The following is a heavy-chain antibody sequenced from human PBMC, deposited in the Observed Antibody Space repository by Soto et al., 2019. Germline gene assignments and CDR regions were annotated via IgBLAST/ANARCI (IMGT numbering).Heavy chain of an antibody. CDR1: GGSISSGGYY. Sequence: QVQLQESGPGLVKPSQTLSLTCTVSGGSISSGGYYWSWIRQHPGKGLEWIGYIYYSGSTYYNPSLKSRVTISVDTSKNQFSLKLSSVTAAVTAVYYCAREALVPANWFDPWGQGTLVTVSS. CDR2: IYYSGST. D-gene: IGHD2-2*01. V-gene: IGHV4-31*03. J-gene: IGHJ5*02. CDR3: AREALVPANWFDP.